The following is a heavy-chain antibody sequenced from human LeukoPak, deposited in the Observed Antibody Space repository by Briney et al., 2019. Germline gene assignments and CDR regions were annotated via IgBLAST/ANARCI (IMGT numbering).Heavy chain of an antibody. CDR1: GFTFSSYE. Sequence: GGSLRLSCAASGFTFSSYEMNWVRQAPGKGLEWVSYISSSGSTIYYADSVKGRFTISRDNAKNSLYLQMNSLRAEDTAVYYCARDQYYDLWSGYYTNDQSRYYYYYMDVWGKGTTVTVSS. CDR2: ISSSGSTI. D-gene: IGHD3-3*01. J-gene: IGHJ6*03. CDR3: ARDQYYDLWSGYYTNDQSRYYYYYMDV. V-gene: IGHV3-48*03.